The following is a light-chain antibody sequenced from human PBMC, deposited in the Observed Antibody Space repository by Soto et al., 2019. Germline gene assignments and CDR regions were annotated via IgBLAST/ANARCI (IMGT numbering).Light chain of an antibody. J-gene: IGKJ4*01. Sequence: DIQLTQSPSCLSASVGDRLTITCRASQDIRSSLAWYQQKPGKAPTPLIYTVSTLQSWVRSRFNGSRCETEFPLTICSLQPEDFATYYCQQFNSSPFPFGGGTKVQI. CDR3: QQFNSSPFP. V-gene: IGKV1-9*01. CDR1: QDIRSS. CDR2: TVS.